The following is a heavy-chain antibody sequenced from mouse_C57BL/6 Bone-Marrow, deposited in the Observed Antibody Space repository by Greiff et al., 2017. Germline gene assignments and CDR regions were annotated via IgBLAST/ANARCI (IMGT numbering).Heavy chain of an antibody. J-gene: IGHJ2*01. D-gene: IGHD2-4*01. Sequence: VQLKESGGGLVQPKGSLKLSCAASGFSFNTYAMNWVRQAPGKGLEWVARIRSKSNNYATYYADSVKDRFTISRYDSESMLYLQMNNLKTEDTAMYYCVRHGDYEWGYYVDYRGQGTTLTASS. CDR1: GFSFNTYA. CDR2: IRSKSNNYAT. CDR3: VRHGDYEWGYYVDY. V-gene: IGHV10-1*01.